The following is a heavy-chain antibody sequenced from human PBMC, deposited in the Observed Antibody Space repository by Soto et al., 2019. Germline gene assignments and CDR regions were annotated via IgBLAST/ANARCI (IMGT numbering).Heavy chain of an antibody. V-gene: IGHV3-23*01. CDR1: GFLFSSYA. CDR3: ARDHYDFWSGFPPTIWFHP. J-gene: IGHJ5*02. D-gene: IGHD3-3*01. Sequence: GWSLRLSCEASGFLFSSYALNWVRQAPGKGLEWVSSISSHGDTTYYAESVRVRFIISRDNSKNTLFLQMDSLRAGDTAVYFCARDHYDFWSGFPPTIWFHPLGQGTLVTVSS. CDR2: ISSHGDTT.